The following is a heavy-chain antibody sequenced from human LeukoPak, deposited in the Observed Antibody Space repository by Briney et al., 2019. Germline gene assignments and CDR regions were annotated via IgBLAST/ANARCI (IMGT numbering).Heavy chain of an antibody. Sequence: ASVKVSCKASGYTFTCYYIHWVRQAPGQGLEWMGWINPNSGGTNYAQKFQGRVTMTRDTSISSAYMELSRLRSDDTAVYYCARGSSGVNWFDPWGQGNLVTVSS. D-gene: IGHD6-19*01. J-gene: IGHJ5*02. CDR2: INPNSGGT. CDR1: GYTFTCYY. CDR3: ARGSSGVNWFDP. V-gene: IGHV1-2*02.